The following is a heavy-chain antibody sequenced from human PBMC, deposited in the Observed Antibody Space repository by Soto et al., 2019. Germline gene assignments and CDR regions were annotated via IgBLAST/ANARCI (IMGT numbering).Heavy chain of an antibody. D-gene: IGHD1-26*01. CDR2: MSYDGSNE. J-gene: IGHJ4*02. CDR3: AKDGSHNFDY. V-gene: IGHV3-30*18. CDR1: GFTFSHYA. Sequence: QVQLVESGGGVVQPGRSLRLSCAASGFTFSHYAMHWVCQAPGKGLEWVALMSYDGSNEYYADSVKGRFTISRDNSKNTLYLQMSSLRAEDTAVYYCAKDGSHNFDYWGQGTLVTVSS.